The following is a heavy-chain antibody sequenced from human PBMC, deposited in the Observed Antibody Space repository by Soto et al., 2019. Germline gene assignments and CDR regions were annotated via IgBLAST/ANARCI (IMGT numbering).Heavy chain of an antibody. V-gene: IGHV3-74*01. CDR2: INSDGSST. D-gene: IGHD2-15*01. CDR1: GFTFSSYW. J-gene: IGHJ4*02. Sequence: EVQLVESGGGLVQPGGSLRLSRAASGFTFSSYWMHWVRQAPGKGLVWVSRINSDGSSTSYADSVKGRFTISRDNAKNTLYLQMNSLRAEDTAVYYCVRTSLVVAAATREDYWGQGTLVIVSS. CDR3: VRTSLVVAAATREDY.